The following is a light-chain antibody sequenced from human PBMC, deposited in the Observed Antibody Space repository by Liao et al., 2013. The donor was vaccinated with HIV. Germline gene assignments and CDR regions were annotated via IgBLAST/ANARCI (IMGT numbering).Light chain of an antibody. CDR3: QSADSSGTSLYV. CDR1: NIGTKN. CDR2: KDS. J-gene: IGLJ1*01. V-gene: IGLV3-25*03. Sequence: SYVLTQPPSVSVAPGKTASITCGGDNIGTKNVHWYQQKPGQAPVLVIYKDSERPSGIPERFSGSSSGTTVTLTISGVQAEDEADYYCQSADSSGTSLYVFGTGTKVTVL.